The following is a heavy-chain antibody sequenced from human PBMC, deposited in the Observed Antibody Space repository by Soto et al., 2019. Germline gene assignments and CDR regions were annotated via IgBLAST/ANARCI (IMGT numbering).Heavy chain of an antibody. V-gene: IGHV3-21*01. D-gene: IGHD3-3*01. CDR2: ISSSSSYI. CDR3: ARVRYDFWSGSDY. Sequence: RLSCAASGFTFSSYSMNWVRQAPGKGLEWVSSISSSSSYIYYADSVKGRFTISRDNAKNSLYLQMNSLRAEDTAVYYCARVRYDFWSGSDYWGQGTLVTVSS. J-gene: IGHJ4*02. CDR1: GFTFSSYS.